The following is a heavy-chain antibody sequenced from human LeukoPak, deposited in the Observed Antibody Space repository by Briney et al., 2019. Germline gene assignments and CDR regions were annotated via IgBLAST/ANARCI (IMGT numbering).Heavy chain of an antibody. D-gene: IGHD5-12*01. V-gene: IGHV1-46*01. CDR2: INPSGGST. J-gene: IGHJ4*02. CDR3: ARDPPRYSDKRGYDY. Sequence: EASVKVSCKASGYTFTSYYMHWVRQAPGQGLEWMGIINPSGGSTSYAQKFQGRVTMTRDMSTSTVYMELSSLRSEDTAVYYCARDPPRYSDKRGYDYWGQGTLVTVSS. CDR1: GYTFTSYY.